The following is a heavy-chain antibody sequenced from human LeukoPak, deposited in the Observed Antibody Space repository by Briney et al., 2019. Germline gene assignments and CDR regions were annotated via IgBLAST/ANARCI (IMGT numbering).Heavy chain of an antibody. V-gene: IGHV3-53*05. CDR1: GFTVSSNY. D-gene: IGHD6-13*01. CDR2: IYSGGST. J-gene: IGHJ4*02. CDR3: ARLRYSSSWYGGLRDFDY. Sequence: GGSLRLSCAASGFTVSSNYMSWVRQAPGKGLEWVSVIYSGGSTYYADSVKGRFTISRDNSKNTLYLQMNSLRAEDTAVYYCARLRYSSSWYGGLRDFDYWGQGTLVTVSS.